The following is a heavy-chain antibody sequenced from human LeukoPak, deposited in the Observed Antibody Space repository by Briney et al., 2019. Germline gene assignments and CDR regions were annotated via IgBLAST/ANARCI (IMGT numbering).Heavy chain of an antibody. D-gene: IGHD3-3*01. CDR3: ARDSYYDFWSGLDY. V-gene: IGHV3-30-3*01. Sequence: QPGRSLRLSCVASGFTFSSYAMHWVRQAPGKGLEWVAVISYDGSNKYYADSVKGRFTISRDNSKNTLYLQMNSLRAEDTAVYYCARDSYYDFWSGLDYWGQGTLVTVSS. CDR1: GFTFSSYA. CDR2: ISYDGSNK. J-gene: IGHJ4*02.